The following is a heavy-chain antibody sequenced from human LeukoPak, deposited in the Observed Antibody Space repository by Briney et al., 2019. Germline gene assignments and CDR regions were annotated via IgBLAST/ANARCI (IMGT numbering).Heavy chain of an antibody. CDR2: ISYDGSNK. CDR1: GFSLSSYG. J-gene: IGHJ4*02. CDR3: AKEKGSPFYFDS. V-gene: IGHV3-30*18. Sequence: GSLRLSCAASGFSLSSYGMHWVRQAPGKGLEWVAVISYDGSNKDYADTVKGRVSISRDNSKNTLYLQMNGLRAEDTSVYYCAKEKGSPFYFDSWGQGTLVTVSS.